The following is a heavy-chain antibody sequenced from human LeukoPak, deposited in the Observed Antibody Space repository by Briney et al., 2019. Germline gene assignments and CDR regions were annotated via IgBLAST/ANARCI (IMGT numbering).Heavy chain of an antibody. D-gene: IGHD2-21*01. CDR2: ISYDGGKK. V-gene: IGHV3-30-3*02. J-gene: IGHJ4*02. CDR3: AKEAPHTAVLIALPEWNYIDS. CDR1: GFTFKSYA. Sequence: GSSLRLSCAASGFTFKSYALNWVRQAPGKGLEWVALISYDGGKKYYADSVKGRFTVSRDFFTSTLDLQMTSLRAEDTAVYYCAKEAPHTAVLIALPEWNYIDSWGRGILVSVSS.